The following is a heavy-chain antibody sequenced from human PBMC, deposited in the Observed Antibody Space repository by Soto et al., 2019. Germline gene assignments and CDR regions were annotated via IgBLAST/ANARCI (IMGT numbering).Heavy chain of an antibody. Sequence: PGESLKISCKGSGYSFTSYWIGWVRQMPGKGLEWMGIIYPGDSDTRYSPSFQGQVTISADKSISTAYLQWSSLKASDTAMYYCARGSRFDDSSGEHYYYYGMDVWGQGTTVTVSS. J-gene: IGHJ6*02. CDR3: ARGSRFDDSSGEHYYYYGMDV. V-gene: IGHV5-51*01. CDR1: GYSFTSYW. D-gene: IGHD3-22*01. CDR2: IYPGDSDT.